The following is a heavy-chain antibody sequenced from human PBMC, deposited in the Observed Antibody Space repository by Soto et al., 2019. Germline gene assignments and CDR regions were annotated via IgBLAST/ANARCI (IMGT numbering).Heavy chain of an antibody. J-gene: IGHJ4*02. Sequence: EVQLLESGGGLVQPGGSLRLSCAASGFTFSNYAMSWVRQAPGKGLEWVSAISGSGGSTYYADSVKGRFTISRDNSKNTLYLQMNSLRAEDTAIYYCAKGNDYDSYYFDYWCQGTLVTVSS. V-gene: IGHV3-23*01. D-gene: IGHD3-22*01. CDR3: AKGNDYDSYYFDY. CDR2: ISGSGGST. CDR1: GFTFSNYA.